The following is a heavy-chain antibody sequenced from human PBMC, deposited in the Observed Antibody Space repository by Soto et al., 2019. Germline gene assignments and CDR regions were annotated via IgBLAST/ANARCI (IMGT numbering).Heavy chain of an antibody. D-gene: IGHD1-26*01. CDR2: IYYSGST. CDR3: AREGGIVGATAADY. V-gene: IGHV4-31*03. Sequence: QVQLQESGPGLVKPSQTLSLTCTVSGGSISSGGYYWSWIRQHPGKGLEWIGYIYYSGSTYYNQSLKSRVTISVDTSKNQCSLKLSSVTAADTAVYYCAREGGIVGATAADYWGQGTLVTVSS. J-gene: IGHJ4*02. CDR1: GGSISSGGYY.